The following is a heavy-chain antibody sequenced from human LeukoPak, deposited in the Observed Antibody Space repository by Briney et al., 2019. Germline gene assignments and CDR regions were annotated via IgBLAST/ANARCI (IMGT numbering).Heavy chain of an antibody. CDR1: GGSFSGYY. D-gene: IGHD4-17*01. CDR3: GRGDFGDSDVFRL. V-gene: IGHV4-34*01. Sequence: SETLSLTCAVYGGSFSGYYWSWIRQPPGKGLEWIGEINHSGSTNYNPSLKSRVTISVDTSKNQFSLKLSSVTAADTAVYYCGRGDFGDSDVFRLWGQGTLVSVSS. J-gene: IGHJ4*02. CDR2: INHSGST.